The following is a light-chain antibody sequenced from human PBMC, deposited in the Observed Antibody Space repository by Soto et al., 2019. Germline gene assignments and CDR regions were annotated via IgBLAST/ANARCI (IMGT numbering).Light chain of an antibody. CDR3: QQYNNWPPWT. V-gene: IGKV3-15*01. J-gene: IGKJ1*01. CDR2: GAS. CDR1: QSVRSN. Sequence: EIVMTQSPATLSVSPGDRATLSCRASQSVRSNLAWYQQKPGQAPRLLIYGASTRATGIPARFSGSGSGTEITLTISSLQSEDFAVYYCQQYNNWPPWTFGQGTMVEVK.